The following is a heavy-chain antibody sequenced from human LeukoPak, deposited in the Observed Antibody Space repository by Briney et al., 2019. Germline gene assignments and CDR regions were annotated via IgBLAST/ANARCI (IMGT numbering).Heavy chain of an antibody. J-gene: IGHJ4*02. CDR2: IYYSGST. CDR3: ASLATQGGIPFDY. V-gene: IGHV4-39*07. D-gene: IGHD5-12*01. Sequence: SETLSLTCTVSGGSISSSSYYWGWIRQPPGKGLEWIGSIYYSGSTYYNPSLKSRVTISVDTSKNQFSLKLSSVTAADTAVYYCASLATQGGIPFDYWGQGTLVTVSS. CDR1: GGSISSSSYY.